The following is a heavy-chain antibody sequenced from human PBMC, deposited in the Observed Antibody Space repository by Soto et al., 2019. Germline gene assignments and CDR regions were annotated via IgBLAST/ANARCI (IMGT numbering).Heavy chain of an antibody. V-gene: IGHV1-69*12. D-gene: IGHD3-22*01. CDR3: ARSTDLYYYDSSGYYFPDY. CDR1: GGTFSSYA. Sequence: QVQLVQSGAEVKKPGSSVKVSCKASGGTFSSYATSWVRQAPGQGLEWMGGIIPIFGKANYAQKFQGRVTITADESTSTAYMELSSLRSEDTAVYYCARSTDLYYYDSSGYYFPDYWGQGTLVTVSS. CDR2: IIPIFGKA. J-gene: IGHJ4*02.